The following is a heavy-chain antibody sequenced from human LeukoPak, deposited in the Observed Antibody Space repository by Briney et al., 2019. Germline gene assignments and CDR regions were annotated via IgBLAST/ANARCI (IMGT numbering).Heavy chain of an antibody. J-gene: IGHJ6*04. CDR2: ISSSGSTI. CDR3: ARDSVPAAIDV. Sequence: PGGSLRLSCAASGFTSSAYYMSWIRQAPGPGREWVSYISSSGSTICYADSVKGRFTISRDNSKNALYLQMNSLRAEDTAVYYCARDSVPAAIDVWGKGTTVTISS. V-gene: IGHV3-11*01. CDR1: GFTSSAYY. D-gene: IGHD2-2*01.